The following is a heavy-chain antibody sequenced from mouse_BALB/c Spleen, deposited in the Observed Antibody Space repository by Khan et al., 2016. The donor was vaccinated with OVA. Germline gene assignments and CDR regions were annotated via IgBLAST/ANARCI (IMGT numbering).Heavy chain of an antibody. CDR1: GFTFSNYA. V-gene: IGHV5-6-5*01. Sequence: EVELVESGGGLVKPGGSLKVSCAASGFTFSNYAMSWVRQTPEKRLEWVASISSGGRTYYPDSVKGRFTISRDNARNILYLQMGSLRSEDTAMYYCARDYWFVYWGQGTLVTVAA. CDR2: ISSGGRT. J-gene: IGHJ3*01. CDR3: ARDYWFVY.